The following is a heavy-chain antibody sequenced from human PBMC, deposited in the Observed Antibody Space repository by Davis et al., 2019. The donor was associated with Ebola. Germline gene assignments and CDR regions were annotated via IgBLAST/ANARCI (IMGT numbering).Heavy chain of an antibody. Sequence: PGGSLRLSCAASGFTFSSYGMHWVRQAPGKGLEWVTVIWYDGSNKYYADSVKGRFTISRDNSKNTLYLQMNSLRAEDTAVYHCARLSGSYYLDYWGQGTLVTVSS. J-gene: IGHJ4*02. CDR3: ARLSGSYYLDY. D-gene: IGHD1-26*01. V-gene: IGHV3-33*01. CDR1: GFTFSSYG. CDR2: IWYDGSNK.